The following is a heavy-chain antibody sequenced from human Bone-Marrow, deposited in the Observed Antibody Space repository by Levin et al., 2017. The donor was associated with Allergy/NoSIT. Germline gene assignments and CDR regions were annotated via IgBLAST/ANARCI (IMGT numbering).Heavy chain of an antibody. CDR2: IYSNGSP. CDR3: ARVLAGFDGSAMAYDY. D-gene: IGHD3-10*01. J-gene: IGHJ4*02. CDR1: GASIRSGAYY. Sequence: PSETLSLTCTVSGASIRSGAYYWSWVRQPPGQGLEWIGYIYSNGSPYFNPSLKSRVSISVDTSKNQFPLKLSSVTAADTADYYCARVLAGFDGSAMAYDYWGRGSLVTVSS. V-gene: IGHV4-31*03.